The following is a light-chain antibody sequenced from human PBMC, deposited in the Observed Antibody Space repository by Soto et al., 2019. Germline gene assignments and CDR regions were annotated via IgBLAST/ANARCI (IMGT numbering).Light chain of an antibody. CDR3: QKYNSAPTWT. Sequence: DIQMTQSPSSLSASVGGRVTITCRASQGISDYLAWYQQKPGKVPKLLIYAASTLQSGVPSRFSGSGSWTDFTLTISSRQPEDVATYYCQKYNSAPTWTFGHGTKVEIK. V-gene: IGKV1-27*01. CDR2: AAS. CDR1: QGISDY. J-gene: IGKJ1*01.